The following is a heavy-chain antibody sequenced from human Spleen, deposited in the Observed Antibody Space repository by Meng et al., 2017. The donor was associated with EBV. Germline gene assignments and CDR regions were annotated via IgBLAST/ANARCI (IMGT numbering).Heavy chain of an antibody. J-gene: IGHJ4*02. D-gene: IGHD3-10*01. CDR2: IIPLYGTP. Sequence: QGRLGQVGAGVKKAGSLVNVSCKASGGSFTNYAINWVRQAPGQGLEWVGGIIPLYGTPTYAQKFQGRVSIIADESSNTVYMDLSSLRSGDTAVYYCARGARFRELSGYLDYWGQGTLVTVSS. V-gene: IGHV1-69*01. CDR1: GGSFTNYA. CDR3: ARGARFRELSGYLDY.